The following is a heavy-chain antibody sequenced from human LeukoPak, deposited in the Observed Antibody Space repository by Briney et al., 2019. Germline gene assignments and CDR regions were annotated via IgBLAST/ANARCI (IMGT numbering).Heavy chain of an antibody. CDR3: AKDPYSYGSYFDY. J-gene: IGHJ4*02. CDR2: IWYDGRDK. Sequence: PGGSLRLSCAASGFTFSGCGMHWVRQAPGKGLEWVAFIWYDGRDKYYADSVKSRFTISRDNSKNTLYLQMNSLRAEDTAMYYCAKDPYSYGSYFDYWGQGTLVTVSS. V-gene: IGHV3-30*02. D-gene: IGHD5-18*01. CDR1: GFTFSGCG.